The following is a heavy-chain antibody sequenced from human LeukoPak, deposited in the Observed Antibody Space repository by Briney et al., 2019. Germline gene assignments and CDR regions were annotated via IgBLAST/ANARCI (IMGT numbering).Heavy chain of an antibody. CDR1: GFTFSNNW. CDR2: INSDGSTT. V-gene: IGHV3-74*01. Sequence: AGGSLRLSCAASGFTFSNNWMHWVRQAPGKGLVWVSYINSDGSTTNYADSVKGRITISRDNARNTLYLHMNSLRVEDTAVYYCARTEFCNTTTCKYASIWGQGTMVTVSS. J-gene: IGHJ3*02. CDR3: ARTEFCNTTTCKYASI. D-gene: IGHD2/OR15-2a*01.